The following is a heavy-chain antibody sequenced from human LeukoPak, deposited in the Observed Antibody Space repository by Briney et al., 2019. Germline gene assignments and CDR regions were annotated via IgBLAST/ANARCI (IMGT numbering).Heavy chain of an antibody. CDR2: ISGSGGST. CDR1: GFTFSTYA. V-gene: IGHV3-23*01. J-gene: IGHJ4*02. Sequence: PGASLRLSCAASGFTFSTYAMSWVRQAPGKGLEWVSAISGSGGSTYYADSVKGRFTISRDNSKNTLYLQMNSLRAEDTAVYYCAEGQMPGTYDYWGQGTLVTVSS. D-gene: IGHD6-13*01. CDR3: AEGQMPGTYDY.